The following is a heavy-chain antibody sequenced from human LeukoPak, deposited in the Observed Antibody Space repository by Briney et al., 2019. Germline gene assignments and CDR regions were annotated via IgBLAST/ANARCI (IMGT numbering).Heavy chain of an antibody. V-gene: IGHV3-23*01. D-gene: IGHD5-24*01. J-gene: IGHJ4*02. CDR2: ISGSGGST. Sequence: GGSLGLSCAASGFIFTNYAMTWVRQAPGKGLVWVSGISGSGGSTYYADSVKGRFTISRDKSKNTLYLQMNSLRAEDTAVYYCAKDRDGYNTDFDYWGQGTLVTVSS. CDR1: GFIFTNYA. CDR3: AKDRDGYNTDFDY.